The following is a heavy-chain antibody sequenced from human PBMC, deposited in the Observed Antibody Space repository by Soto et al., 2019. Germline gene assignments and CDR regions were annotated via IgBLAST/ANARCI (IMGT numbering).Heavy chain of an antibody. CDR3: ARHPSYGSGSHLDY. J-gene: IGHJ4*02. Sequence: SETLSLTWTVSGGSISSYYWSWIRQPPGKGLEWIGYIYYSGSTNYNPSLKSRVTISVDTSKNQFSLKLSSVTAADTAVYYCARHPSYGSGSHLDYWGQGTLVTVSS. CDR2: IYYSGST. CDR1: GGSISSYY. V-gene: IGHV4-59*08. D-gene: IGHD3-10*01.